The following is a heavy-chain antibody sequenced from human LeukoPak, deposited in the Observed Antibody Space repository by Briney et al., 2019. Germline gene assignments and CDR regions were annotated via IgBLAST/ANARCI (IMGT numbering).Heavy chain of an antibody. Sequence: SETLSLTCTVSGGSISSGGYYWSWIRQPPGKGLEWIGYIYHSGSTYYNPSLKSRVTISVDRSKNQFSLKLSSVTAADTAVYYCARGSVTFPFDYWGQGTLVTVSS. D-gene: IGHD3-16*01. J-gene: IGHJ4*02. CDR2: IYHSGST. CDR3: ARGSVTFPFDY. V-gene: IGHV4-30-2*01. CDR1: GGSISSGGYY.